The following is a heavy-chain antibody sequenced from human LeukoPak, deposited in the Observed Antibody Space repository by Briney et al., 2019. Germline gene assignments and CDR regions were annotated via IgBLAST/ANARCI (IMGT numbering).Heavy chain of an antibody. CDR3: ARSEMSRAARRYYFDY. CDR2: IIPILGIA. V-gene: IGHV1-69*02. J-gene: IGHJ4*02. D-gene: IGHD6-6*01. CDR1: GGTFSSYT. Sequence: SVKVSCKASGGTFSSYTISWVRQAPGQGLEWMGRIIPILGIANDAQKFQGRVTITADKSTSTAYMELSSLRSEDTAVYYCARSEMSRAARRYYFDYWGQGTLVTVSS.